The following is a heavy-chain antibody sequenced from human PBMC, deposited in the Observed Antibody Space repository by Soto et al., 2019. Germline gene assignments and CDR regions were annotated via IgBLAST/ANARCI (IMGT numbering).Heavy chain of an antibody. Sequence: GGSLRLSCAASGFTFSSYAMSWVRQAPGKGLEWVSAISSSSGSTYYADSVKGRFTISRDNAKNSLYLQMNSLRAEDTAVYYCARAPFIAVADALAYWGQGTLVTVS. V-gene: IGHV3-21*01. CDR3: ARAPFIAVADALAY. D-gene: IGHD6-19*01. CDR1: GFTFSSYA. CDR2: ISSSSGST. J-gene: IGHJ4*02.